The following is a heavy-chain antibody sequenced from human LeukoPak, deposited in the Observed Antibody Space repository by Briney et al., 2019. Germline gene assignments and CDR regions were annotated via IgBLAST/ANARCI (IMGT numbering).Heavy chain of an antibody. D-gene: IGHD3-22*01. CDR3: GKEGAYTIISYDS. Sequence: GGSLRLSCAASGFTFSIYWMHWVRQAPGKGLEWVANIKQDGNERYYVDSVKGRFSISRDNAKDTLYLQMDSLRAEDTAVYYCGKEGAYTIISYDSWGQGALVTVSS. CDR1: GFTFSIYW. J-gene: IGHJ5*01. V-gene: IGHV3-7*01. CDR2: IKQDGNER.